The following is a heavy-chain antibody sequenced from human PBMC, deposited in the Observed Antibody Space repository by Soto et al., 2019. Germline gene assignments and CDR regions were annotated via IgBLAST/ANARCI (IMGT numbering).Heavy chain of an antibody. D-gene: IGHD3-22*01. V-gene: IGHV3-30-3*01. Sequence: QVQLVESGGGVVQPGRSLRLSCAASGFTFSSYAMHWVRQAPGKGLEWVAVISYDGSNKYYADSVKGRFTISRDNSKNTLYLQMNSLRAEDTAVYYCAAGEKSSGYPYMAVWGQGTTVTVSS. CDR2: ISYDGSNK. CDR1: GFTFSSYA. CDR3: AAGEKSSGYPYMAV. J-gene: IGHJ6*02.